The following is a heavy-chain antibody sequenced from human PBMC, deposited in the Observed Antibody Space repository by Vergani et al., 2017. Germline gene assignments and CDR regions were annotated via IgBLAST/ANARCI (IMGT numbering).Heavy chain of an antibody. V-gene: IGHV3-23*01. CDR3: AKGDSIAVAGLVDY. Sequence: EVQLLESGGGLVQPGGSLRLSCAASGFTFSSYAMSWVRQAPGKGLEWVSAISGSGGSTYYADSVKGRFTISRDNSKNTLYLQMNSLRAADTAVYYCAKGDSIAVAGLVDYWGQGTLVTVSS. D-gene: IGHD6-19*01. CDR1: GFTFSSYA. CDR2: ISGSGGST. J-gene: IGHJ4*02.